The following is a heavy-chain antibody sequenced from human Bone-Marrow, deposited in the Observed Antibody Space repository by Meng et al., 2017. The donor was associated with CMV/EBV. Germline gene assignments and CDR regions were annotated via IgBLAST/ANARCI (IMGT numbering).Heavy chain of an antibody. CDR3: VRDKGGAFDY. J-gene: IGHJ4*02. CDR2: ISPNNGGT. CDR1: GYTFTDSY. V-gene: IGHV1-2*02. D-gene: IGHD2-15*01. Sequence: ASVKVSCKASGYTFTDSYIHWVRQAPGQGLEWMGFISPNNGGTLSAQKFQDRVTLSRETSISAAHMELSSLTSDDTAVYYCVRDKGGAFDYWGQGTLVTVCS.